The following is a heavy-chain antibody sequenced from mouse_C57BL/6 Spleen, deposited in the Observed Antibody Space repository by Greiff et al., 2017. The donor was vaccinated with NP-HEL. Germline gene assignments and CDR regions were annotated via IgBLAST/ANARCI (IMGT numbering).Heavy chain of an antibody. CDR1: GYTFTEYT. V-gene: IGHV1-62-2*01. CDR3: ARHEVEDGAYYSNYDYAMDY. CDR2: FYPGSGSI. D-gene: IGHD2-5*01. J-gene: IGHJ4*01. Sequence: QVQLKQSGAELVKPGASVKLSCKASGYTFTEYTIHWVKQRSGQGLEWIGWFYPGSGSIKYNEKFKDKATLTADKSSSTVYMELSRLTSEDSAVYFCARHEVEDGAYYSNYDYAMDYWGQGTSVTVSS.